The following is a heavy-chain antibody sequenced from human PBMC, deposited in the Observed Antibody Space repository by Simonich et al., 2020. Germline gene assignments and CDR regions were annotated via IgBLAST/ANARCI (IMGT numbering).Heavy chain of an antibody. V-gene: IGHV1-2*02. CDR2: NNPNSGGK. CDR3: ARDPEKINSVEYSSSYAFDI. J-gene: IGHJ3*02. CDR1: GYTFTGYY. Sequence: QVQLVQSGAEVKKPGASVKVSCKASGYTFTGYYMHWVRHAPGQGLEWMEWNNPNSGGKNNAKKFQGGVTMTRDTSTSTAYMELSRLRSDDTAVYYCARDPEKINSVEYSSSYAFDIWGQGTMVTVSS. D-gene: IGHD6-6*01.